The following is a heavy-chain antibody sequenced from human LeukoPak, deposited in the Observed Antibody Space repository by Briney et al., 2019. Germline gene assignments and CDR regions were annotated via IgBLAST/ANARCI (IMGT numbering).Heavy chain of an antibody. V-gene: IGHV3-30-3*01. CDR1: GFTFSSYA. J-gene: IGHJ4*02. CDR3: ARDGPAESSYFDY. CDR2: ISYDGSNK. D-gene: IGHD2-2*01. Sequence: PGGSLRLSCAASGFTFSSYAMHWVRQAPGKGLEWVAVISYDGSNKYYADSVKGRFTISRDNSKNTLYLQMNSLRAEDTAVYYCARDGPAESSYFDYWGQGTLVTVSS.